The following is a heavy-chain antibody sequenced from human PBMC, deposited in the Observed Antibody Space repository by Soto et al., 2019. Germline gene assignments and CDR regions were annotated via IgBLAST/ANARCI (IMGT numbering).Heavy chain of an antibody. CDR3: AREGGITGTTCRYYFDY. J-gene: IGHJ4*02. D-gene: IGHD1-7*01. CDR2: ISYDGSNK. CDR1: GFTFSSYA. V-gene: IGHV3-30*04. Sequence: GGSLRLSCAASGFTFSSYAMHWVRQAPGKGLEWVAVISYDGSNKYYADSVKGRFTISRDNSKNTLYLQMNSLRAEDTAVYYCAREGGITGTTCRYYFDYWGQGTLVTVSS.